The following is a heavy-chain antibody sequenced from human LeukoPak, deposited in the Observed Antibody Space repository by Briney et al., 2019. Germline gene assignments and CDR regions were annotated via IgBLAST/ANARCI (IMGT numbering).Heavy chain of an antibody. D-gene: IGHD6-19*01. CDR2: IYSGGST. CDR1: GFTVSSNY. J-gene: IGHJ4*02. CDR3: ARDLAVAGNL. V-gene: IGHV3-53*01. Sequence: GGFLRLSCAASGFTVSSNYMSWVRQAPGKGLEWVSVIYSGGSTYYADSVKGRFTISRDNSKNTLYLQMNRLRAEETAVYYCARDLAVAGNLWGQGTLVTVSS.